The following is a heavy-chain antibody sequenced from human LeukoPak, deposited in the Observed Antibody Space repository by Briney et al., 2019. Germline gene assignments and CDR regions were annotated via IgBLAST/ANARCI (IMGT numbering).Heavy chain of an antibody. CDR3: ARASGEGYSYGYFDY. CDR1: GFTFSSRG. CDR2: ITPSGDGT. Sequence: GGSLRLSCAASGFTFSSRGMSWVRQAPGKGLEWVSSITPSGDGTYYAASVKGRFTISRDNAKNSLYLQMNSLRAEDTAVYYCARASGEGYSYGYFDYWGQGTLVTVSS. D-gene: IGHD5-18*01. J-gene: IGHJ4*02. V-gene: IGHV3-21*01.